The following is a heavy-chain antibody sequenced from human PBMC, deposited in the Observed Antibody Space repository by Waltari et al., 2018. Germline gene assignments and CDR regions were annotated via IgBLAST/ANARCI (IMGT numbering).Heavy chain of an antibody. CDR2: IYYSGST. Sequence: QLQLQESGPGLVKPSETLSLTCPVSGGSISSSSYYWGWIRQPPGKGLEWIGSIYYSGSTYYNPSLKSRVTISVDTSKNQFSLKLSSVTAADTAVYYCARLQGSGRYTAGYWGQGTLVTVSS. CDR3: ARLQGSGRYTAGY. J-gene: IGHJ4*02. D-gene: IGHD3-10*01. CDR1: GGSISSSSYY. V-gene: IGHV4-39*01.